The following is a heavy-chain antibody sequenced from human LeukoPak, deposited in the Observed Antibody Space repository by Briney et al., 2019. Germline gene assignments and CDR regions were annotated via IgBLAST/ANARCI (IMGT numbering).Heavy chain of an antibody. Sequence: PGGSLRLSCAASGFTFSSSSMNWVRQAPGKGLEFVSSISPSGSYIYYADSVKGRFTISRDDAKNSLFLQMNSLRAEDTAVYYCAREGGYCSGGSCRFFDYWGQGTLVTVSS. CDR3: AREGGYCSGGSCRFFDY. CDR1: GFTFSSSS. J-gene: IGHJ4*02. CDR2: ISPSGSYI. V-gene: IGHV3-21*06. D-gene: IGHD2-15*01.